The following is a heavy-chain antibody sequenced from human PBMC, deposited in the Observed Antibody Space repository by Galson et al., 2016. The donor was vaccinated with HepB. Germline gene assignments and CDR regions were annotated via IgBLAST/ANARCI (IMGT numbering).Heavy chain of an antibody. J-gene: IGHJ4*02. V-gene: IGHV3-74*01. D-gene: IGHD3-16*01. CDR3: AQADYVFVLSSFDY. CDR1: GFAFSSHW. Sequence: SLRLSCAASGFAFSSHWMHWVRQDLGKGLVWVSRINSDGTISNYADSVKGRFTISRDNAKNTLYLQMSSLRAEDTAVYYCAQADYVFVLSSFDYWGQGTLVTVSS. CDR2: INSDGTIS.